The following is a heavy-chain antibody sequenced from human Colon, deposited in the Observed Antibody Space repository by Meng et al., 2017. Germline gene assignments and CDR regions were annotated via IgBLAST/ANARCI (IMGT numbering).Heavy chain of an antibody. CDR2: GST. CDR1: GASVSDTNYA. CDR3: ARDNWGSLDY. J-gene: IGHJ4*02. D-gene: IGHD7-27*01. Sequence: QGQLQESGPGLVRPSETRSLPCTVSGASVSDTNYAWSWIRQPPGKGLEWIGYGSTNHNPSLKSRVTISVDTSKNQFSLTLNSVTAADTAVYYCARDNWGSLDYWGQGTLVTVSS. V-gene: IGHV4-61*01.